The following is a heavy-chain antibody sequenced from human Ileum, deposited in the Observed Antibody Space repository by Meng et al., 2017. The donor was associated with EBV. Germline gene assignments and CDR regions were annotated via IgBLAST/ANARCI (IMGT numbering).Heavy chain of an antibody. CDR1: GFTFSSYW. D-gene: IGHD6-6*01. J-gene: IGHJ4*02. CDR2: INENGATT. Sequence: LGESGGALVHPGGSLRPSCAASGFTFSSYWMHWVRQVPGKGLVWVSRINENGATTTYADSVRGRFTIFRDNAKNTLYLQMNSLRAEDTAVYYCSRDLVGSDDYWGQGTLVTVSS. V-gene: IGHV3-74*01. CDR3: SRDLVGSDDY.